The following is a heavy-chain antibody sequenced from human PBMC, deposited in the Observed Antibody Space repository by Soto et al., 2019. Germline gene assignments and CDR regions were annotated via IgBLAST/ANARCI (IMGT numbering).Heavy chain of an antibody. V-gene: IGHV3-21*01. CDR1: GFTFSSYS. Sequence: VQLVESGGGLVKPGGSLRLSCAASGFTFSSYSMSWVRQAPGKGLEWVSSISDSNKYIYYGDSVEGRFTISRDNAKNSLFLQMSSLRAEDTAVYYCARDRMRIIDFWGQGTLVTVSS. J-gene: IGHJ4*02. CDR2: ISDSNKYI. CDR3: ARDRMRIIDF.